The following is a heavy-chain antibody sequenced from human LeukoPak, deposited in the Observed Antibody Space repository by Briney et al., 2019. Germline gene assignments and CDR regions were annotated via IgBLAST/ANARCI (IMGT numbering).Heavy chain of an antibody. CDR1: GGSISSGGYY. D-gene: IGHD6-6*01. CDR3: ARRRLAARLNDY. CDR2: IYHSGST. V-gene: IGHV4-30-2*03. Sequence: SETLSLTCSVSGGSISSGGYYWSWIRQPPGMGLDWIGSIYHSGSTYYNPSLKSRVTISVDTSKNQFSLKLSSVTAADTAVYYCARRRLAARLNDYWGQGTLVTVSS. J-gene: IGHJ4*02.